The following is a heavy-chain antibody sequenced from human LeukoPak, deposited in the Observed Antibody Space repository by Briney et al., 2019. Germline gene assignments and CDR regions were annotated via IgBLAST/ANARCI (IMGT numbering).Heavy chain of an antibody. CDR1: GFSFSRFA. CDR3: ARDYVLRFLEWLLTDGMDV. CDR2: IRSNGATA. V-gene: IGHV3-23*01. Sequence: GGSLRLSCAASGFSFSRFAMTWVRQAPGKGLEWVSTIRSNGATASNADSVKGRFTISRDNSKNTVYLQVNSLRVEDTAIYYCARDYVLRFLEWLLTDGMDVWGQGTTVTVSS. D-gene: IGHD3-3*01. J-gene: IGHJ6*02.